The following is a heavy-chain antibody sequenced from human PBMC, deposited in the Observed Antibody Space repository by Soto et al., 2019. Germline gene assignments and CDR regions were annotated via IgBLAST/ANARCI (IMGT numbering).Heavy chain of an antibody. V-gene: IGHV4-59*01. CDR3: ARGVGSSPPRY. CDR2: IYASGSP. D-gene: IGHD1-26*01. CDR1: GGSISVYY. J-gene: IGHJ4*02. Sequence: SETLSLTCTISGGSISVYYWSWVRQPPGHELEWIGYIYASGSPYYNPSLRSRVTISAGPSKNQISLKLTSPTAADTAVYYCARGVGSSPPRYWGRGTLVTVSS.